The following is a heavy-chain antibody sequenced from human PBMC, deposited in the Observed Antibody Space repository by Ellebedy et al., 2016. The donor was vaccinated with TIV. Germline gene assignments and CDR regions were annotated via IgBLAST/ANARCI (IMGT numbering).Heavy chain of an antibody. CDR2: IDWADDK. D-gene: IGHD5-12*01. CDR3: ARTQALSGYDPLDFDY. V-gene: IGHV2-70*11. CDR1: GFSPSDDGMC. Sequence: SGPTLAKPTQTLILTCTFSGFSPSDDGMCVHWIRQPPGKALEWLGRIDWADDKYYNTYLGPRLTISKGASNDQVVLKMTNMDPVDTGTYYCARTQALSGYDPLDFDYWGQGTLVTVSS. J-gene: IGHJ4*02.